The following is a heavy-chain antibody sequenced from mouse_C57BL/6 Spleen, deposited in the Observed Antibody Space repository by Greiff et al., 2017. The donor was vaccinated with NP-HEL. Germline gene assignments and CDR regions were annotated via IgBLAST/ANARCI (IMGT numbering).Heavy chain of an antibody. Sequence: QVQLQQPGAELVMPGASVKLSCKASGYTFTSYWMHWVKQRPGQGLEWIGEIDPSDSYTNYNQKFKGKSTLTVDKSSSTAYMQLSSLTSEDSAVYYCARWGTGSFADWGQGTLVTVSA. J-gene: IGHJ3*01. CDR1: GYTFTSYW. V-gene: IGHV1-69*01. CDR3: ARWGTGSFAD. D-gene: IGHD4-1*01. CDR2: IDPSDSYT.